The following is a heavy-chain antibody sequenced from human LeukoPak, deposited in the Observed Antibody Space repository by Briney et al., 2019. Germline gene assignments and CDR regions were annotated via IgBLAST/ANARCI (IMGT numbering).Heavy chain of an antibody. CDR1: GFTFSSYG. D-gene: IGHD3-10*01. CDR3: ARGSITMVRGVIRIWFDP. CDR2: IRYDGSNK. J-gene: IGHJ5*02. Sequence: GGSLRLSCAASGFTFSSYGMHWVRQAPGKGLEWVAFIRYDGSNKYYADSVKGRFTISRDNSKNTLYLQMNSLRAEDTAVYYCARGSITMVRGVIRIWFDPWGQGTLVTVSS. V-gene: IGHV3-30*02.